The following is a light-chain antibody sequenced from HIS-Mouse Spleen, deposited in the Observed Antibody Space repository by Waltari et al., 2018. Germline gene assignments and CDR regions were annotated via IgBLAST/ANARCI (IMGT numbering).Light chain of an antibody. CDR2: AAS. V-gene: IGKV1-39*01. J-gene: IGKJ2*01. Sequence: DIQMTQSPSSLSASVGDRVTITCRGSQSISSYLHWYQQKPGKAPKLLIYAASSLQSGVPSRFSGSGSVTDFTLTISSLKPEDFATYYCQQSYSTPRTFGHGTKREIK. CDR3: QQSYSTPRT. CDR1: QSISSY.